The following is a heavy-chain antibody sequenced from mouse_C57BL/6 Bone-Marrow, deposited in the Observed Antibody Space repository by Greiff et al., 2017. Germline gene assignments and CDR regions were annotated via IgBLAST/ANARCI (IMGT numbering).Heavy chain of an antibody. CDR3: AIAYYSIYPPRWYFDV. V-gene: IGHV1-74*01. CDR1: GYTFTSYW. D-gene: IGHD2-5*01. Sequence: QVQLKQPGAELVKPGASVKVSCKASGYTFTSYWMHWVKQRPGQGLEWIGRIHPSDSDTNYNQKFKGKATLTVDKSSSTAYMQLSSLTSEDSAVYYCAIAYYSIYPPRWYFDVWGTGTTVTVSS. J-gene: IGHJ1*03. CDR2: IHPSDSDT.